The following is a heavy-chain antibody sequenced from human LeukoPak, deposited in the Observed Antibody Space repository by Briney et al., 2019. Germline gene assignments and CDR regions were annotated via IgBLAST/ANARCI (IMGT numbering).Heavy chain of an antibody. CDR2: IRSKANSYAT. D-gene: IGHD6-6*01. Sequence: PGGSLKLSCAASGFTFSGSAMHWVRQASGKGLEWVGRIRSKANSYATAYAASVKGRFTISRDDSKNTAYLQMNSLKTEDTAVYYCTSELDRAGDAFDIWGQGTMVTVSS. CDR3: TSELDRAGDAFDI. CDR1: GFTFSGSA. V-gene: IGHV3-73*01. J-gene: IGHJ3*02.